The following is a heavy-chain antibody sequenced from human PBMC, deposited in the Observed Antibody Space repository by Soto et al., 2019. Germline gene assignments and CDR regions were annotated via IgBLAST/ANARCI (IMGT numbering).Heavy chain of an antibody. J-gene: IGHJ5*02. CDR1: GGSFSGYY. V-gene: IGHV4-34*01. Sequence: SETLSLTCAVYGGSFSGYYWSWIRQPPGKGLEWIGEINHSGSTNYNPSLKSRVTISVDTSKNQFSLKLSSVTAADTAVYYCASGGYCSSTSCTRVNWFDPWGQGTLVTVSS. D-gene: IGHD2-2*01. CDR3: ASGGYCSSTSCTRVNWFDP. CDR2: INHSGST.